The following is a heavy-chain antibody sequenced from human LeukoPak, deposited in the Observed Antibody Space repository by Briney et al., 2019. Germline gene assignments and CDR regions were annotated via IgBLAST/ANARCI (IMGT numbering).Heavy chain of an antibody. Sequence: GGSLRLSCAASGFTFSSYGMRWVRQAPGKGLECVSAISGSGGSTYYADSVKGRFTISRDNSRNTLFLQMNSLRAEDTAVYYCARKREDYFGSGLLDYWGQGTLVTVSS. J-gene: IGHJ4*02. CDR3: ARKREDYFGSGLLDY. CDR2: ISGSGGST. D-gene: IGHD3-10*01. CDR1: GFTFSSYG. V-gene: IGHV3-23*01.